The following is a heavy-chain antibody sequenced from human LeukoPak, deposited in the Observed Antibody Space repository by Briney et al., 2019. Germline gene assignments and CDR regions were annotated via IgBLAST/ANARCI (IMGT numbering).Heavy chain of an antibody. V-gene: IGHV4-34*01. CDR2: INHSGST. J-gene: IGHJ4*02. CDR3: ARHVWSSPVDS. Sequence: SETLSLTCAVYGGSFSGYYWSWIRQPPGKGLEWIGEINHSGSTNYNPSLKSRVTISVDTSKIKFSLKLSSVTAADTAVYYCARHVWSSPVDSWGQGTLVIVSS. D-gene: IGHD3-3*02. CDR1: GGSFSGYY.